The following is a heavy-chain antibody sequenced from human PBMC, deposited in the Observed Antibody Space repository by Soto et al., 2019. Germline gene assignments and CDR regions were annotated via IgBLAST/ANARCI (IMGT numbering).Heavy chain of an antibody. V-gene: IGHV3-23*01. CDR2: ISGSGGST. CDR1: GFTFSSYA. Sequence: GGSLRLSCAASGFTFSSYAMSWVRQAPGKGLEWVSAISGSGGSTYYADSVKGRFTISRDNSKNTLYLQMNSLRAEDTAVYYCAISLTVTPYYFDYWGQGALVTVSS. CDR3: AISLTVTPYYFDY. D-gene: IGHD4-17*01. J-gene: IGHJ4*02.